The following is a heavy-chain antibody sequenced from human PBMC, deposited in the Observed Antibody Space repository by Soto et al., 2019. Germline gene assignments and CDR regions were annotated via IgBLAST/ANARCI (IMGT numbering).Heavy chain of an antibody. CDR2: ISYDGSNK. Sequence: GGSLRLSCAVSGSTISSYAMHWVRQAPGKGLEWVAFISYDGSNKYYADSVTGRFTISRGNSKNTVYLQMNSLRPEDTAVYYCARGDGHSYGTFFDYWGQGTLVTVSS. V-gene: IGHV3-30-3*01. D-gene: IGHD5-18*01. CDR3: ARGDGHSYGTFFDY. J-gene: IGHJ4*02. CDR1: GSTISSYA.